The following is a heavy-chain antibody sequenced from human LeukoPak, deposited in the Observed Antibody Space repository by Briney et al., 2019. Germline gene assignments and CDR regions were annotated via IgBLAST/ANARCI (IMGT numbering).Heavy chain of an antibody. J-gene: IGHJ4*02. CDR1: GYTFTSYY. D-gene: IGHD6-13*01. V-gene: IGHV1-46*01. CDR2: INPSGGST. CDR3: ARAFYPGIAAAGFFDY. Sequence: VSVKVSCKASGYTFTSYYMHWVRQAPGQGLEWMGIINPSGGSTSYAQKFQGRVTMTRDTSTSTVYMELSSLRSEDTAVYYCARAFYPGIAAAGFFDYWGQGTLVTVSS.